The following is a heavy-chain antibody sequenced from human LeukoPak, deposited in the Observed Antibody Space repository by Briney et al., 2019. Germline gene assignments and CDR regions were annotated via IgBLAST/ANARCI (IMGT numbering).Heavy chain of an antibody. J-gene: IGHJ4*02. CDR2: MNPNSGNT. D-gene: IGHD3-22*01. CDR1: GYTFTSYD. CDR3: ARGLSSAGSPYYYDSSGYPGGY. Sequence: GASVKVSCKASGYTFTSYDINWVRQATGQGLEWMGWMNPNSGNTGYAQKLQGRVTMTRNTSISTAYMELSSLRSEDTAVYYCARGLSSAGSPYYYDSSGYPGGYWGQGTLVTVSS. V-gene: IGHV1-8*01.